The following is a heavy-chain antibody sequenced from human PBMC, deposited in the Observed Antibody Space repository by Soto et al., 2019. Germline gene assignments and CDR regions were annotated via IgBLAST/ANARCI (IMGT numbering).Heavy chain of an antibody. J-gene: IGHJ4*02. CDR2: ISAYNGNT. CDR3: ASSIAAAASYYFDY. V-gene: IGHV1-18*01. CDR1: GYTFTSYG. Sequence: ASVKVSCKASGYTFTSYGISWVRQAPGQGLEWMGWISAYNGNTNYAQKLQGRVTMTTDTSTSIAYMELRSLRSDDTAVYYCASSIAAAASYYFDYWGQGTLVTVSS. D-gene: IGHD6-13*01.